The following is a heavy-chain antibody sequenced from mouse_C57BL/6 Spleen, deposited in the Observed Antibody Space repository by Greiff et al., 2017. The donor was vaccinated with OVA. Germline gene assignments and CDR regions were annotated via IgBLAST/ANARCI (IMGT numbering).Heavy chain of an antibody. Sequence: LKESGAELVRPGSSVQLSCKDSYFAFMASAMHWVKQRPGHGLDWIGSFTMYSAATEYSENFKGKATLTANTSSSTAYMERSSLTSEDSAVYYCARCGSSYGYFDVWGTGTSVTVSS. CDR2: FTMYSAAT. CDR3: ARCGSSYGYFDV. D-gene: IGHD1-1*01. CDR1: YFAFMASA. V-gene: IGHV1-49*01. J-gene: IGHJ1*03.